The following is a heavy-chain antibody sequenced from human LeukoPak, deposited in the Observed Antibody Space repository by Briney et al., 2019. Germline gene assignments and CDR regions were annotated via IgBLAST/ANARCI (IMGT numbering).Heavy chain of an antibody. D-gene: IGHD2-2*01. V-gene: IGHV3-30*18. CDR2: ISYDGRNK. CDR3: AKGPLRGTAAAIDY. J-gene: IGHJ4*02. Sequence: GGSLRLSCAASGFTFNNYGMHWVRQAPGKGLEWVAVISYDGRNKHYPDSVKGRFTISRDISTDTLWLQMDSLRTEDTAVYYCAKGPLRGTAAAIDYWGQGTLVTVST. CDR1: GFTFNNYG.